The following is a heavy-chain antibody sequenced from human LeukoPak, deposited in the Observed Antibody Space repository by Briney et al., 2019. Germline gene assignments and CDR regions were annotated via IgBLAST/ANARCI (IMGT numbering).Heavy chain of an antibody. J-gene: IGHJ6*02. CDR3: ARDLGYCSSTNCGHYFYGMDV. CDR2: IRYDGSNK. CDR1: GFTFTSYG. V-gene: IGHV3-30*02. Sequence: GGSLGLSCAASGFTFTSYGMHWVRQAPGKGLEWVAFIRYDGSNKYYADSVKGRFTVSRDNAKNSLFLQMNSLRADDTAVYYCARDLGYCSSTNCGHYFYGMDVWGQGTTVTVSS. D-gene: IGHD2-2*01.